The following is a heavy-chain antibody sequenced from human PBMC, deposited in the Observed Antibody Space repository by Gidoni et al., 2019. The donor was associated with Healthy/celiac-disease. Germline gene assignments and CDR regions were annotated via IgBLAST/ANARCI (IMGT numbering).Heavy chain of an antibody. CDR2: ISGSGGST. CDR3: ATRGYGSGSYYRYYGMDV. J-gene: IGHJ6*02. D-gene: IGHD3-10*01. Sequence: EVQLLESGGGLVQPGGSLRHSCAASGFTFRSYAMSWVRQAPGKGLAWVSAISGSGGSTYYADSVKGRFTISRDNSKNTLYLQMNSLRVEDTAVYYCATRGYGSGSYYRYYGMDVWGQGTTVTVSS. V-gene: IGHV3-23*01. CDR1: GFTFRSYA.